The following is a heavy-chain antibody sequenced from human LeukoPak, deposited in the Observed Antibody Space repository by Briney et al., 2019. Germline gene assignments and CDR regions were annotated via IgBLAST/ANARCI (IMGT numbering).Heavy chain of an antibody. D-gene: IGHD1-26*01. V-gene: IGHV4-4*07. CDR2: IYPSGST. CDR1: GGSISNYY. J-gene: IGHJ4*02. Sequence: SETLSLTCTVSGGSISNYYWTWIRQPAGKGLEWIGRIYPSGSTNYNPSLKSRVTISVDKSKNKFSLKVSSVTAADTAVYYCARESFSGGYDYWGQGTLVTVSS. CDR3: ARESFSGGYDY.